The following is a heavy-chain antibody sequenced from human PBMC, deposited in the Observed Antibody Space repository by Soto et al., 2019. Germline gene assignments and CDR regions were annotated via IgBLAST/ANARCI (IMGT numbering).Heavy chain of an antibody. J-gene: IGHJ6*02. V-gene: IGHV1-69*06. Sequence: SVKVSCKASGGTFSSYAISWVGQAPGQGLEWMGGIIPIFGTANYAQKFQGRVTITADKSTSTAYMELSSLRSEDTAVYYCASSKDCSSTSCYEPLDYYYYGMDVWGQGTTVTVSS. D-gene: IGHD2-2*01. CDR1: GGTFSSYA. CDR2: IIPIFGTA. CDR3: ASSKDCSSTSCYEPLDYYYYGMDV.